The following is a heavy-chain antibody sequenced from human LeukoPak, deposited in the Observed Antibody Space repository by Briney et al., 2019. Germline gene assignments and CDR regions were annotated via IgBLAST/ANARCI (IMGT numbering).Heavy chain of an antibody. CDR3: ARFPKRVDFWFWVDY. J-gene: IGHJ4*02. CDR1: GFTLSDYY. Sequence: GGSLRLSCAASGFTLSDYYMSWIRQPPGKGLEWVSYISSSGNTIYYADSVKGRFTISRDNAKNSLYLHMNSLRAEDTAVYYCARFPKRVDFWFWVDYWGQGTLVTVSS. CDR2: ISSSGNTI. V-gene: IGHV3-11*04. D-gene: IGHD3-3*01.